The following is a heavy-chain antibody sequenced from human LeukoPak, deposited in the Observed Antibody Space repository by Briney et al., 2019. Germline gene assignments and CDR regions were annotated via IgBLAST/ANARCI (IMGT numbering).Heavy chain of an antibody. CDR2: INHSGST. D-gene: IGHD1-14*01. J-gene: IGHJ4*02. V-gene: IGHV4-34*01. CDR3: ARWRRPGFDY. Sequence: KPSETLSLTCAVYGGSFSGHYWSWIRQPPGKGLEWIGEINHSGSTNYNPSLKSRVTISVDTSKNQFSLKLSSVTAADTAVYYCARWRRPGFDYWGQGTLVTVSS. CDR1: GGSFSGHY.